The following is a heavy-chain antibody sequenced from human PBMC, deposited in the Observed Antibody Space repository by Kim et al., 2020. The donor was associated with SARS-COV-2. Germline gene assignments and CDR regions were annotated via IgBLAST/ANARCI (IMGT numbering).Heavy chain of an antibody. Sequence: NCNPSRKSRATISIDRSKNNFSLRLSSVTAADTAVYYCRKGGGSVAYGDCWGQGTLVTVSS. D-gene: IGHD3-10*01. CDR3: RKGGGSVAYGDC. V-gene: IGHV4-4*02. J-gene: IGHJ4*02.